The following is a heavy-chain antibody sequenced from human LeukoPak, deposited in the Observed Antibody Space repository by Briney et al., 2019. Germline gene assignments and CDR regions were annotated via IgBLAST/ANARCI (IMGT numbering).Heavy chain of an antibody. D-gene: IGHD1-1*01. J-gene: IGHJ4*02. Sequence: GGSLRLSCAGSGFTFSTSDMHWVRQSPGKGLEYVSSISANGGGRYYANAVKGRFTISRDNAQNSLYLQMNSLRAEDSAVYYCATLQDWGQGTLVTVSS. CDR1: GFTFSTSD. CDR2: ISANGGGR. V-gene: IGHV3-64*01. CDR3: ATLQD.